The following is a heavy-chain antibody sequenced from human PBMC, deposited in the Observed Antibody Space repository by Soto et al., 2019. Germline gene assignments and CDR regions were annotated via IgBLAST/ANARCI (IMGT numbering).Heavy chain of an antibody. Sequence: LSLTCAVYGGSFSGYYWSWIRQPPGKGLEWIGEINHSGSTNYNPSLKSRVTISVDTSKNQFSLKLSSVTAADTTVYYCARVPGYCTNGVCQNWFDPWGQGTLVTAPQ. V-gene: IGHV4-34*01. CDR1: GGSFSGYY. CDR3: ARVPGYCTNGVCQNWFDP. CDR2: INHSGST. D-gene: IGHD2-8*01. J-gene: IGHJ5*02.